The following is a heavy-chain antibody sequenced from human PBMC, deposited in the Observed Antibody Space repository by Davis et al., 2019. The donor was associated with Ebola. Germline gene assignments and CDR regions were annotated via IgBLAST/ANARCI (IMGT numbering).Heavy chain of an antibody. V-gene: IGHV3-23*01. CDR2: FGGGGAST. D-gene: IGHD3-9*01. CDR1: GFIFSNYA. Sequence: GESLKISCATSGFIFSNYAMSWVRQVPGKGLEWVSSFGGGGASTYYADSVRGRFTISRDNSKNMLYLQMSSLRADDTAIYYCVKGLPDSHWVFGYWGQGILVTVSS. J-gene: IGHJ4*02. CDR3: VKGLPDSHWVFGY.